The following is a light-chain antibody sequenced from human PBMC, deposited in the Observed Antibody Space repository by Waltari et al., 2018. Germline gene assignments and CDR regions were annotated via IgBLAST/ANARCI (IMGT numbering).Light chain of an antibody. CDR2: DVT. Sequence: QSALPQPASVSGSPGQSITISCTGTSSDVGRFDLVSWYQQHPGKAPTLIIYDVTKRPSGVSSRFSASKSGNTASLTISGLQSEDEADYFCSSYRSSTTPIPVFGGGTKLTVL. V-gene: IGLV2-14*02. J-gene: IGLJ2*01. CDR1: SSDVGRFDL. CDR3: SSYRSSTTPIPV.